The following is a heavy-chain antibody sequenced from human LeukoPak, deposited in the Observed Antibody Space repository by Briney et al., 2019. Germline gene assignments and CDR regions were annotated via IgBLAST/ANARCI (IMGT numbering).Heavy chain of an antibody. D-gene: IGHD3-3*01. V-gene: IGHV3-20*04. CDR3: ARGGITIFGGIIYQDY. CDR1: GFTVSSNY. Sequence: PGGSLRLSCAASGFTVSSNYMGWVRQAPGKGLEWVSGINWNGGSTGYVDSVKGRFTISRDNAKNSLYLQMNSLRAEDTAFYYCARGGITIFGGIIYQDYWGQGTLVTVSS. CDR2: INWNGGST. J-gene: IGHJ4*02.